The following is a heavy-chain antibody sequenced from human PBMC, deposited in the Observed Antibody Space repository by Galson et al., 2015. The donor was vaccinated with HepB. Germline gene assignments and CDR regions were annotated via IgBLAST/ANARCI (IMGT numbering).Heavy chain of an antibody. CDR3: ARDGDSGLGSDY. CDR1: GFTFSDYS. J-gene: IGHJ4*02. CDR2: ISNSIGTI. D-gene: IGHD6-19*01. Sequence: SLRLSCAASGFTFSDYSMNWVRQAPGKGLEWLSYISNSIGTIYYADAVKGQFTISRDNAKNSLYLQMNSLRDEDTAVYYCARDGDSGLGSDYWGQGTLVTVSS. V-gene: IGHV3-48*02.